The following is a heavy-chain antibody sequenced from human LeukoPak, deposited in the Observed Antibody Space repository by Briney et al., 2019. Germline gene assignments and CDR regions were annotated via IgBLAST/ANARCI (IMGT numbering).Heavy chain of an antibody. CDR2: MNPKSGNT. J-gene: IGHJ4*02. CDR1: GYTFTNYD. V-gene: IGHV1-8*03. CDR3: ARGPGCTSNTCPYYSDY. Sequence: ASVKVSCKASGYTFTNYDINWVRQAIGQGLEWMGWMNPKSGNTGYTQKFQGRVTITRNTSISTAYMELSSLRSEDTAVYYCARGPGCTSNTCPYYSDYWGQGTLVTVSS. D-gene: IGHD2-2*01.